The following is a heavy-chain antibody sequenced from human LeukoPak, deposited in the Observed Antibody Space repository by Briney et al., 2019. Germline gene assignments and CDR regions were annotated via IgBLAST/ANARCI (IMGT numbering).Heavy chain of an antibody. Sequence: SETLSLTCTVSGGSISSGSYYWSWIRQPAGKGLEWIGRIYTSGSTNYNPSLKSRVTISVDTSKNQFSLKLSSVTAADTAVYYCARASVGGYYPFFDYWGQGTLVTVSS. D-gene: IGHD3-3*01. J-gene: IGHJ4*02. V-gene: IGHV4-61*02. CDR2: IYTSGST. CDR1: GGSISSGSYY. CDR3: ARASVGGYYPFFDY.